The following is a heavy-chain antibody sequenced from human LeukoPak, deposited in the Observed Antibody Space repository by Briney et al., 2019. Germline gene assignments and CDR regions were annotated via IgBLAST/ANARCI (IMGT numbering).Heavy chain of an antibody. D-gene: IGHD6-13*01. CDR2: MNPNSGNT. CDR1: GYTFTSYD. Sequence: VASVKVSCKASGYTFTSYDINWVRQATGQGLEWMGWMNPNSGNTGYAQKFQGRVTMTRNTSISTAYMELSSLRSEDTAVYYCAKRVSRGKAAGTSMDVWGQGTTVTVSS. CDR3: AKRVSRGKAAGTSMDV. V-gene: IGHV1-8*01. J-gene: IGHJ6*02.